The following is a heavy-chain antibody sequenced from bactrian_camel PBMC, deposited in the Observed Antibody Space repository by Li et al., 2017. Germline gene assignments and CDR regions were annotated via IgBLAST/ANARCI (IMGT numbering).Heavy chain of an antibody. J-gene: IGHJ4*01. CDR2: IGSDGRI. CDR1: GHTRDLHC. Sequence: VQLVESGGGLVQPGGSLRLSCTASGHTRDLHCVGWFRQAPGKQREGLAAIGSDGRINYEESVKGRFTISQDSARNTVYLQMNNLQPEDTATYYCAEGRGSRGEHCYSLNYWGQGTQVTVS. CDR3: AEGRGSRGEHCYSLNY. V-gene: IGHV3S53*01. D-gene: IGHD6*01.